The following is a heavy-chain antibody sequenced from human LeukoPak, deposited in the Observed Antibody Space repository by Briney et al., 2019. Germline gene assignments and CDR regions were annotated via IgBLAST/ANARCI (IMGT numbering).Heavy chain of an antibody. CDR1: GYSFTTYY. V-gene: IGHV1-46*01. CDR3: ARVHDSDWYFDY. CDR2: IKPSGGST. J-gene: IGHJ4*02. Sequence: GASVKVSCKASGYSFTTYYMHWVRQAPGQGLEWMGIIKPSGGSTSCAQKFQDRVTMTRDTSTSTVYMELSSLRSEDTAVYYCARVHDSDWYFDYWGQGTLVTVSS. D-gene: IGHD6-19*01.